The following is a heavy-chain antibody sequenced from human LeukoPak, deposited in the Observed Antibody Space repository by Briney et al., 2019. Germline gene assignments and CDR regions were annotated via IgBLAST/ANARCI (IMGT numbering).Heavy chain of an antibody. CDR3: LRGMDV. V-gene: IGHV3-23*01. CDR1: GXTFXXXX. J-gene: IGHJ6*02. CDR2: ISGSVGST. Sequence: SGXTFXXXXXXXXRXXXGKGLEWVSAISGSVGSTYYADSVKGRFTISRDNSKNTLYLQMNSLRAEDTAVYYCLRGMDVWGQGTTVTVSS.